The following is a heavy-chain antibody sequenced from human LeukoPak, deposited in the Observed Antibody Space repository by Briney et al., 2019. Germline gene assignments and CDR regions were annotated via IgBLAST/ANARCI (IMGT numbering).Heavy chain of an antibody. CDR3: ARQVDCSGGSCYTFDY. Sequence: SETLSLTCTVSGGSISSSSYYWGWIRQPPGKGLEWIGSIYYSGSTYYNPSLKSRVTISVDTSKNQFSLKLSSVTAADTAVCYCARQVDCSGGSCYTFDYWGQGTLVTVSS. D-gene: IGHD2-15*01. V-gene: IGHV4-39*01. CDR2: IYYSGST. J-gene: IGHJ4*02. CDR1: GGSISSSSYY.